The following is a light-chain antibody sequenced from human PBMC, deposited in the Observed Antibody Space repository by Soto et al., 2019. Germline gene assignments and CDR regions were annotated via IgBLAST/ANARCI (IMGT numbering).Light chain of an antibody. CDR3: QQRRVWPIT. J-gene: IGKJ5*01. CDR1: QSVSNNY. CDR2: GAS. Sequence: IVLTQSPVTLSLSPGERATLSCRASQSVSNNYLAWYQQKPGQAPRLLIYGASNRATGIPDRFSGSGSGTDFTLTISSLEPEDFAVYYCQQRRVWPITFGQGTRLEI. V-gene: IGKV3D-20*02.